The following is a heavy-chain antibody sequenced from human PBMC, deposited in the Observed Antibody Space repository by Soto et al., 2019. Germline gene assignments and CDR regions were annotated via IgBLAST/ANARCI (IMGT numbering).Heavy chain of an antibody. CDR3: ARVMVSYYYYGMDV. CDR1: GFTFSDYY. Sequence: QVPLVESGGGLVKPGGSLRLSCAASGFTFSDYYMSWIRQAPGKGLEWVSYISSSSSYTNYADSVKGRFTISRDNVXNSLYLQMNSLRAEDTAVYYCARVMVSYYYYGMDVWGQGTTVTVSS. V-gene: IGHV3-11*05. CDR2: ISSSSSYT. J-gene: IGHJ6*02. D-gene: IGHD2-8*01.